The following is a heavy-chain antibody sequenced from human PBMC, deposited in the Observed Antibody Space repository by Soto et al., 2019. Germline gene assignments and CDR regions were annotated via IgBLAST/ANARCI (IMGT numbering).Heavy chain of an antibody. CDR2: IYYSGNT. V-gene: IGHV4-31*03. CDR3: AGEPPRSGFGRRWFDL. CDR1: GGSISSDGYY. J-gene: IGHJ5*02. Sequence: QVQLQESGPGLVKPSQTLSLTCTVSGGSISSDGYYWNWIRQHPEKGLEWIGYIYYSGNTYYNPSLQSRVTISVDTSKNQFSLMLSSVTAADTAVDYCAGEPPRSGFGRRWFDLRGQGTLVTVSS. D-gene: IGHD3-10*01.